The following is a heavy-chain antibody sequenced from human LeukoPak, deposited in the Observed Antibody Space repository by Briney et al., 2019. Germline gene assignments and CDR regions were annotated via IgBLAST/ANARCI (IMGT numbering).Heavy chain of an antibody. J-gene: IGHJ4*02. CDR3: ASDSTNSYYDSSGALDY. CDR1: GYTFTGYY. V-gene: IGHV1-2*02. CDR2: INPNSGGT. Sequence: ASVKVSCKASGYTFTGYYMHWVRQAPGQGLEWMGWINPNSGGTNYAQKFQGRVTMTRDTSISTAYMELCRLRSDDTAVYYCASDSTNSYYDSSGALDYWGQGTLVTVSS. D-gene: IGHD3-22*01.